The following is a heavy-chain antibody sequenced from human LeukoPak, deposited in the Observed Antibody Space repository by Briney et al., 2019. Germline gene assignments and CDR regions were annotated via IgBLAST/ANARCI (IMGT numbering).Heavy chain of an antibody. D-gene: IGHD3-22*01. J-gene: IGHJ4*02. Sequence: GGSLRLSCAASGFTFSGSAMHWVRQAPGKGLEWVSYISSSSSTIYYADSVKGRFTISRDNAKNSLYLQMNSLRAEDTAVYYCARAKYYYDSSGYYYLDYWGQGTLVTVSS. CDR3: ARAKYYYDSSGYYYLDY. CDR2: ISSSSSTI. CDR1: GFTFSGSA. V-gene: IGHV3-48*01.